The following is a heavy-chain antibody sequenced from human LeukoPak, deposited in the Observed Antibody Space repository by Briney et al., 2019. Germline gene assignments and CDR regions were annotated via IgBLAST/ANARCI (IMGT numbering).Heavy chain of an antibody. D-gene: IGHD6-19*01. Sequence: PGVSLRLSCAASGFTFSSYSMNWVRQAPGKGLEWVSSISSSSSYIYYADSVKGRFTISRDNAKNSLYLQMNSLRAEDTAVYYCARDDSDRVSGWYRNPFDYWGQGTLVTVSS. CDR2: ISSSSSYI. CDR3: ARDDSDRVSGWYRNPFDY. J-gene: IGHJ4*02. CDR1: GFTFSSYS. V-gene: IGHV3-21*01.